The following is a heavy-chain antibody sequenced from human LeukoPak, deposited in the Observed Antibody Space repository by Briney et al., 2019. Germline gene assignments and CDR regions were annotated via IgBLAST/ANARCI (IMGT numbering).Heavy chain of an antibody. CDR3: ARGTLERCSGASCYPLDW. CDR1: GFPFISKY. Sequence: PGGPLDPSFEAPGFPFISKYMSWVRQAPGKGLKWVPVIYSGGNTNYVDSVKGRFTISRDNSKNTLYLQMNGLRAEDAAVYYCARGTLERCSGASCYPLDWWGQGSLVSVCS. CDR2: IYSGGNT. D-gene: IGHD2-15*01. J-gene: IGHJ4*02. V-gene: IGHV3-53*01.